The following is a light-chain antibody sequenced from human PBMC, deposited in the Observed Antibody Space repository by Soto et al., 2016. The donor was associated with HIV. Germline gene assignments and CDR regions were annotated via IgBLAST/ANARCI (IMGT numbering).Light chain of an antibody. V-gene: IGKV2-28*01. Sequence: DIVMTQSPLSLPVTPGEPASISCRSSQSLLHSNGYTYLDWYLQKPGQSPQVLIYLGSNRASGVPDRFSGSGSGTDFTLKISRVEAEDVGVYYCMQGLQARTFGQGTKVEIK. J-gene: IGKJ1*01. CDR3: MQGLQART. CDR2: LGS. CDR1: QSLLHSNGYTY.